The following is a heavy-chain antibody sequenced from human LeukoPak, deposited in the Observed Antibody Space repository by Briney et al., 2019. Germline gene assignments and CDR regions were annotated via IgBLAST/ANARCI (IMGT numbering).Heavy chain of an antibody. CDR3: ARDSNGPAF. D-gene: IGHD6-19*01. CDR2: IYSDGGT. CDR1: GFTVSNSY. J-gene: IGHJ4*02. Sequence: GGSLRLSCVASGFTVSNSYMSWVRQAPGKGLEWVSAIYSDGGTFYSDSVKGRFTISRDYSKSTLYLQMTSLRADDTAVYYCARDSNGPAFWGQGTLVTVSS. V-gene: IGHV3-53*01.